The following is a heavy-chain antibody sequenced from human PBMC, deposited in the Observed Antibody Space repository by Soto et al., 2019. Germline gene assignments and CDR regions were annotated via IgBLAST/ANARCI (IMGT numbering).Heavy chain of an antibody. D-gene: IGHD3-9*01. CDR1: GYSFTSYW. CDR2: VYPGDSDT. Sequence: PGESLKISCKGSGYSFTSYWIGWVRQMPGKGLEWMGIVYPGDSDTRYSPSFQGQVTISADKSISTAYLQWSSLKASDTAMYYCARLSYSDILNGYYFPQYLQHWGQGTLVTVYS. J-gene: IGHJ1*01. CDR3: ARLSYSDILNGYYFPQYLQH. V-gene: IGHV5-51*01.